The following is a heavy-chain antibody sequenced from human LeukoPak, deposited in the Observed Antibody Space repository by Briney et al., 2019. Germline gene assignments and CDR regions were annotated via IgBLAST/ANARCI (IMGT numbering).Heavy chain of an antibody. CDR1: GYRFISNY. CDR2: MHPGNGNT. CDR3: AREGSYCVGGDCYSFDF. D-gene: IGHD2-21*02. V-gene: IGHV1-2*02. Sequence: ASVKVSCKASGYRFISNYIRWVRQAPGLGPEWIGWMHPGNGNTRYAEKFQGRVTMTRDTSINTAYMDLSSLRSDDTAVYYCAREGSYCVGGDCYSFDFCGQGTLITVSS. J-gene: IGHJ4*02.